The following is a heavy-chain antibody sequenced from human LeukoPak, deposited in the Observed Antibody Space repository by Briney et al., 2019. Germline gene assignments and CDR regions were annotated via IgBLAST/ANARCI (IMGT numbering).Heavy chain of an antibody. CDR3: LTVLSRPPWTPVGGGAL. CDR1: GYALTELS. V-gene: IGHV1-24*01. CDR2: FDPEDGET. J-gene: IGHJ4*02. D-gene: IGHD3-16*01. Sequence: GASVKVSCKISGYALTELSMHWVRQAPGKGLEWMGGFDPEDGETIYAQKYQGRVTLTEDTSTDTSYLELSSLTSEDTAVYYCLTVLSRPPWTPVGGGALWGQGTLVTVSS.